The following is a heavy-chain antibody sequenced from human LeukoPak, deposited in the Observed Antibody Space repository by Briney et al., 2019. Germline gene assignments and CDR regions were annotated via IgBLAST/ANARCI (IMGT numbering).Heavy chain of an antibody. V-gene: IGHV4-34*01. J-gene: IGHJ6*02. CDR1: GGSFSGYY. Sequence: SETLSLTCAVYGGSFSGYYWSWIRQPPGKGLEWIGEINHSGSTNYNPSLKSRVTISVDTSRNQFSLRLSFVTAADTAVYYCARGLRFLVVWGQGTTVTVSS. CDR2: INHSGST. CDR3: ARGLRFLVV. D-gene: IGHD3-3*01.